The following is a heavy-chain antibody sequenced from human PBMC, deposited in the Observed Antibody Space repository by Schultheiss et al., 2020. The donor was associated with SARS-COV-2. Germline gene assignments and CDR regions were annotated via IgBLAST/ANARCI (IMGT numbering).Heavy chain of an antibody. J-gene: IGHJ6*03. D-gene: IGHD3-10*01. V-gene: IGHV3-13*04. CDR1: EFTFSSYD. Sequence: GESLKISCAASEFTFSSYDMHWVRQATGKGLEWVSLITTAGDTYYQGSVKGRFTVSREDAENSLYLQMNSLRAGDTAVYYCARGNYYGSGSYPRYYYYYMDVWGQGTTVTVSS. CDR2: ITTAGDT. CDR3: ARGNYYGSGSYPRYYYYYMDV.